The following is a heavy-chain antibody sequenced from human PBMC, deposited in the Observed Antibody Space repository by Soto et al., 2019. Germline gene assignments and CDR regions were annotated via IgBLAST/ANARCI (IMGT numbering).Heavy chain of an antibody. CDR3: AKEAYSSSWYATPPDY. CDR1: GFTFSSYG. D-gene: IGHD6-13*01. Sequence: QVQLVESGGGVVQPGRSLRLSCAASGFTFSSYGMHWVRQAPGKGLEWVAVISYDGSNKYYADSVKGRFTISRDNSKNTLDLQMNSLRAEDTAVYYCAKEAYSSSWYATPPDYWGQGTLVTVSS. J-gene: IGHJ4*02. V-gene: IGHV3-30*18. CDR2: ISYDGSNK.